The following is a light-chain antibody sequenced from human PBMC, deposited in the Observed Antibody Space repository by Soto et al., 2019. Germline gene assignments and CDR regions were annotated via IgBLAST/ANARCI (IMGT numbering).Light chain of an antibody. V-gene: IGLV4-69*01. CDR1: SGHSSYA. CDR3: QTWGTGIQV. CDR2: VNSDGSH. Sequence: QSVLTQSPSASASLGASVKLTCTLSSGHSSYAIAWHQQQPEKGPRYLMKVNSDGSHNKGDGIPDRFSGSSSGAERYLTISSLQSEDEADYSCQTWGTGIQVFGGGTKLTVL. J-gene: IGLJ2*01.